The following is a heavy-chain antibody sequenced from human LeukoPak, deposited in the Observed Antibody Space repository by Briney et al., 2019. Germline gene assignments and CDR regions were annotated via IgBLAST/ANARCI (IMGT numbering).Heavy chain of an antibody. Sequence: PSETLSLTCTVSGGSISSSRYYWGWIRQPPGKGLDWIGRIDNSGSTSYNPSLNSRVTISVDTSKNQFSLKLSSVTATDTAVYYCATHPYSNGNNDYNMDVWGQGTTVTVSS. CDR3: ATHPYSNGNNDYNMDV. D-gene: IGHD6-19*01. CDR2: IDNSGST. J-gene: IGHJ6*03. CDR1: GGSISSSRYY. V-gene: IGHV4-39*01.